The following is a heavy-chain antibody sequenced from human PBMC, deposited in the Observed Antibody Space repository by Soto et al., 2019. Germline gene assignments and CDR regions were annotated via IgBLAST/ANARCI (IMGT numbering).Heavy chain of an antibody. CDR1: GYTFTSYA. Sequence: ASVKVSCKASGYTFTSYAMHWVRQAPGQRLEWMGWINAGNGNTKYSQKFQGRVTITRDTSASTAYMELSSLKTEDTAVYYCTTVSSSCINGVCYYYYYGMEVWGQGTTVTVSS. J-gene: IGHJ6*02. V-gene: IGHV1-3*01. CDR3: TTVSSSCINGVCYYYYYGMEV. CDR2: INAGNGNT. D-gene: IGHD2-8*01.